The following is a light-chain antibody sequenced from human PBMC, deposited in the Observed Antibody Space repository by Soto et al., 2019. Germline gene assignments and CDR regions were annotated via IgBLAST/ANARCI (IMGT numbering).Light chain of an antibody. J-gene: IGKJ2*01. CDR3: QQYGSSPPYT. CDR1: QSVSSSY. V-gene: IGKV3-20*01. CDR2: GAS. Sequence: EIVLTQSPGTLSLSPGERATLSCRASQSVSSSYLAWYQQKPGQAPRLLIYGASSRATGSPHRFSGSGSGTDFTLTISRLEPEDFAVYYCQQYGSSPPYTFGQGTKLEIK.